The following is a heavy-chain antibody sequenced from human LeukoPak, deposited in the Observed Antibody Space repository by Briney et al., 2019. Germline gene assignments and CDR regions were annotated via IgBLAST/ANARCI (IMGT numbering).Heavy chain of an antibody. CDR1: GGSISSYY. Sequence: SETLSLTCTVSGGSISSYYWSWIRQPAGKGLEWIGRIYTSGSTNYNPSLKSRVTMSVDTSKNQFSLKLSSVTAADTAVYYCARDRAVEMATIQEGFDIWGQGTMVTVSS. J-gene: IGHJ3*02. D-gene: IGHD5-24*01. CDR3: ARDRAVEMATIQEGFDI. CDR2: IYTSGST. V-gene: IGHV4-4*07.